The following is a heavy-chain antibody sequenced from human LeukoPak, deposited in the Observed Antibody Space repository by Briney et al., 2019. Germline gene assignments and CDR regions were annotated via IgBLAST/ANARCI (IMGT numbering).Heavy chain of an antibody. CDR1: GFTVSSNY. D-gene: IGHD3-22*01. V-gene: IGHV3-53*01. CDR2: IYSGGST. Sequence: GGSLRLSCAASGFTVSSNYMSWVRQAPGKGLEWVSVIYSGGSTYYADSVKGRFTISRDNSKNTLFLQMNSLRAEDTAVYYCAGATDYYDSSGYFYTKDYWGQGTLVVVSS. J-gene: IGHJ4*02. CDR3: AGATDYYDSSGYFYTKDY.